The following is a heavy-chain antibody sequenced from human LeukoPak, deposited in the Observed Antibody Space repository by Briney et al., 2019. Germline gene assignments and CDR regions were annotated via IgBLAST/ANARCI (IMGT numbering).Heavy chain of an antibody. D-gene: IGHD5-18*01. Sequence: SETLSLTCTVSGGSISSSSAYLGWIRQPPGKGLEWMGSIYYSKNTYYNPSLKSRVTISADTSKNQFSLTLGSVSATDTAVYYCVSPRGFSYGYFDYWGQGTLVTVSS. V-gene: IGHV4-39*01. J-gene: IGHJ4*02. CDR1: GGSISSSSAY. CDR2: IYYSKNT. CDR3: VSPRGFSYGYFDY.